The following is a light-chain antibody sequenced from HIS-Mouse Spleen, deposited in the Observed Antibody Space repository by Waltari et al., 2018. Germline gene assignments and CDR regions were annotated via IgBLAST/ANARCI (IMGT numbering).Light chain of an antibody. Sequence: EIGLTQSPATLSLSPGERATLSCRASQSVSSYLAWYQQKPGQAPRLLIYDASNRATGIPARFSGSGSGTDFTLTISSLEPEDFAVYYCQQRSNWPTFGGGTKVEI. V-gene: IGKV3-11*01. CDR1: QSVSSY. CDR3: QQRSNWPT. CDR2: DAS. J-gene: IGKJ4*01.